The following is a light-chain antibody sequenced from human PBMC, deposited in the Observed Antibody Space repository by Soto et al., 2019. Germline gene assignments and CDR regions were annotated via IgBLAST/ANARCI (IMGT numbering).Light chain of an antibody. J-gene: IGLJ3*02. CDR2: NND. CDR1: SSNIGSNT. V-gene: IGLV1-44*01. Sequence: QSVLTQPPSASGTPGQRVTISCSGSSSNIGSNTVNWYHHLPGTAPKILIYNNDQRPSGVPDRFSGSKSGTSASLAISGLQSEDEADYYCAAWDDSLNGPVFGGRTKLTVL. CDR3: AAWDDSLNGPV.